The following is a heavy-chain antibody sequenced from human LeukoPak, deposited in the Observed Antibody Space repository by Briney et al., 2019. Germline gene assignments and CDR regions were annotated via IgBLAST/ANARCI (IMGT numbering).Heavy chain of an antibody. D-gene: IGHD5-12*01. CDR2: IYYSGST. CDR1: GGSISSSSYY. J-gene: IGHJ4*02. CDR3: ARDEGGYSGYDFGY. V-gene: IGHV4-39*07. Sequence: SETLSLTCTVSGGSISSSSYYWGWTRQPPVKGLEWIGSIYYSGSTYYNPSLNSRVTISVDTSKSQFSLKLSSVTAADTAVYYCARDEGGYSGYDFGYWGQGTLVTVSS.